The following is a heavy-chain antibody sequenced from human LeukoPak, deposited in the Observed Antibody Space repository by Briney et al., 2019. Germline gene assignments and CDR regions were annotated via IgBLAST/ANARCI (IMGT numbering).Heavy chain of an antibody. CDR3: ATSTEAAGSD. CDR2: IKQDGSVK. CDR1: GFTFSKFW. J-gene: IGHJ4*02. Sequence: PGGSLRLSCAASGFTFSKFWMSWVRQAPGKGLKWVANIKQDGSVKYYVDSVKGRLTISRDNAENSLYLQMNSLRVEDTAVYYCATSTEAAGSDWGQGTLVTVSS. D-gene: IGHD6-13*01. V-gene: IGHV3-7*03.